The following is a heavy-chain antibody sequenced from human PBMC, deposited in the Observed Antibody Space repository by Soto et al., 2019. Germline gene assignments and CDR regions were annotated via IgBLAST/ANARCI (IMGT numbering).Heavy chain of an antibody. CDR3: ARETTVTNYFDY. Sequence: QVQLQESGPGLVKPSQTLSLTYTVSGGSISSGCYYCSWIRQHPGKCLELIGYIYYSGSTYYNPFLKSRVTISVEPSENQFSLKLSSLTAADTAIYYCARETTVTNYFDYWGQGTLVTVSP. CDR1: GGSISSGCYY. D-gene: IGHD4-17*01. J-gene: IGHJ4*02. V-gene: IGHV4-31*03. CDR2: IYYSGST.